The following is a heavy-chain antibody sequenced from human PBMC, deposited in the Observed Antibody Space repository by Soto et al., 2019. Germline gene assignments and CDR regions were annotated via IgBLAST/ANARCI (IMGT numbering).Heavy chain of an antibody. CDR3: TTGLTIFGVVIDT. V-gene: IGHV3-15*01. J-gene: IGHJ5*02. D-gene: IGHD3-3*01. Sequence: GGSLRLSCAASGFTFSNALMTWVRQAPVKGLEWVGRVKSKSDGATTDYAAPVRGRFITSRDDSKLTLYLKMNSLKTEDTSVCYCTTGLTIFGVVIDTWGQGTLVTVSS. CDR2: VKSKSDGATT. CDR1: GFTFSNAL.